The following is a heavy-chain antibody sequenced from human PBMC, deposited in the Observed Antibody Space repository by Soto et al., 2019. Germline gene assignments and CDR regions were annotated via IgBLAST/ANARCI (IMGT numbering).Heavy chain of an antibody. CDR2: FYAGGSI. V-gene: IGHV3-53*01. J-gene: IGHJ4*02. Sequence: GGSLRLSCEASGFTVSSNYMSWVRQAPGKGLEWVSVFYAGGSIYYADSVRGRFTISRDNSKNTLYLLMNSLRAEDTAVYYCARGGSSGSGTYYVGLYWGQGTLVTVSS. CDR3: ARGGSSGSGTYYVGLY. CDR1: GFTVSSNY. D-gene: IGHD3-10*01.